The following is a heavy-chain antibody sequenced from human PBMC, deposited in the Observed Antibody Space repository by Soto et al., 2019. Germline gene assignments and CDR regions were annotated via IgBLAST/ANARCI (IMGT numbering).Heavy chain of an antibody. CDR2: IYYSGST. V-gene: IGHV4-39*01. D-gene: IGHD3-9*01. CDR3: ARTMRLCTECGFLSSYDILTGYTRYYFDY. J-gene: IGHJ4*02. Sequence: SETLSLTCTVTGDSISSRSYYWGWIRQPPGKGLEWIGSIYYSGSTYNNPSLKSRVSMSVDTSKNQFSLKLSSVTAADTAVYYCARTMRLCTECGFLSSYDILTGYTRYYFDYWGQGTLVTVSS. CDR1: GDSISSRSYY.